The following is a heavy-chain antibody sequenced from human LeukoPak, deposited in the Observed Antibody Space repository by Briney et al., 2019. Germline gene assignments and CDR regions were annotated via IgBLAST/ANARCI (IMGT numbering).Heavy chain of an antibody. V-gene: IGHV1-18*01. J-gene: IGHJ4*02. Sequence: GASVKVSCKASGYTFTSYGITWVRQAPGQGLEWMGWISPYNGNTNYAQKLQGRVTVTTDTSTSTAYMELRSLRSDDTAVYYCAREYDFWSGSWGQGTLVIVSS. CDR1: GYTFTSYG. D-gene: IGHD3-3*01. CDR3: AREYDFWSGS. CDR2: ISPYNGNT.